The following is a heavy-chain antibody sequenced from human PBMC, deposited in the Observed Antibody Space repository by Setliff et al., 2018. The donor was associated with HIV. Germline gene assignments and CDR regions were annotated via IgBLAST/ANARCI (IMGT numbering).Heavy chain of an antibody. V-gene: IGHV4-31*03. CDR3: ARGRHYYGSGSYYPLAY. D-gene: IGHD3-10*01. J-gene: IGHJ4*02. CDR1: GGAISGSGYY. Sequence: SETLSLTCSVSGGAISGSGYYWSWIRQPPGKALEWIGYIYYGGSVYYNPSLKSRLTISVDTSKNQFSLKLSSVTAADTAVYYCARGRHYYGSGSYYPLAYWGQGTLVTVSS. CDR2: IYYGGSV.